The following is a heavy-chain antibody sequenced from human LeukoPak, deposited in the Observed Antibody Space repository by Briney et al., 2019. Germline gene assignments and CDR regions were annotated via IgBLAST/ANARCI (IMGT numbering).Heavy chain of an antibody. V-gene: IGHV5-51*01. CDR3: ARRGYSAYDLDY. CDR1: GYSFSTYW. Sequence: GESLKISCRGAGYSFSTYWVVWVRQMPGKGLEWMGCLYPGDSVTRYSPSFQGQVTLSADRSISIAYLQWSSLKASDSAIYYCARRGYSAYDLDYWGPGTLVTVSS. D-gene: IGHD5-12*01. CDR2: LYPGDSVT. J-gene: IGHJ4*02.